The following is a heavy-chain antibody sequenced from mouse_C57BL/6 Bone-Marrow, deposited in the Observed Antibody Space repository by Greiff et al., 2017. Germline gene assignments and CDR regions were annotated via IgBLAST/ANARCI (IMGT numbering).Heavy chain of an antibody. CDR3: ARSTGTYAMDY. Sequence: VQLQQSGAELVKPGASVKLSCKASGYTFTSYWMHWVKQRPGQGLEWIGMIHPNSGSTNYNEKFKSKATLTVDKSSSTAYMQLSSLTSEDSAVYYCARSTGTYAMDYWGQGTSVTVSS. CDR1: GYTFTSYW. V-gene: IGHV1-64*01. CDR2: IHPNSGST. D-gene: IGHD4-1*01. J-gene: IGHJ4*01.